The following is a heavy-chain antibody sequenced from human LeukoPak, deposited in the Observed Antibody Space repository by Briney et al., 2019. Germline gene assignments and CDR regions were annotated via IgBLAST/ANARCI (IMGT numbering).Heavy chain of an antibody. CDR2: IYYSGST. Sequence: PSETLFLTCTVSGGSISSGGYYWSWIRQHPVKGLEWIGYIYYSGSTYYNPPLKSRVTISVDTSKNQFSLKLSSVTAADTAVYYCARDAYYYDSSGKSLWFDPWGQGTLVTVSS. V-gene: IGHV4-31*03. J-gene: IGHJ5*02. CDR3: ARDAYYYDSSGKSLWFDP. CDR1: GGSISSGGYY. D-gene: IGHD3-22*01.